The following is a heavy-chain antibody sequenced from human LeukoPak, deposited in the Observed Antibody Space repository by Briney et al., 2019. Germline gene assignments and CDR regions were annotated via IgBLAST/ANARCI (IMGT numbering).Heavy chain of an antibody. Sequence: PSETLSLTCSVSGDSISGYSWSWIRQPPGMGLEWIGYIHYSGSTTYNPSLKSRVTISVDPSKHQLSLSLSSVTAADTAVYYCARGQGSGSSWAFDYWGQGTLVTVSS. V-gene: IGHV4-59*01. CDR2: IHYSGST. CDR1: GDSISGYS. CDR3: ARGQGSGSSWAFDY. J-gene: IGHJ4*02. D-gene: IGHD1-26*01.